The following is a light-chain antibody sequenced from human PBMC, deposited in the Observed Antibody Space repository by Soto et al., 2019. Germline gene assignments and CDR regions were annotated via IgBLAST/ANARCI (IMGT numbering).Light chain of an antibody. V-gene: IGLV1-51*01. CDR3: GTWDSSLSADV. Sequence: QSVLTQPPSVSAAPGQKVTISCSGSSSNIGNNYVSWYQQLPGTAPKLLIYDNNKRPSGIPDRFSGSKSGTSATLGITGLQTGDEAVYYCGTWDSSLSADVFGTGTKLTVL. J-gene: IGLJ1*01. CDR1: SSNIGNNY. CDR2: DNN.